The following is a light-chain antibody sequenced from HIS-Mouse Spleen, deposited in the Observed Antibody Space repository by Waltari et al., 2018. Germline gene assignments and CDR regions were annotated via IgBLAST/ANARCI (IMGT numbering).Light chain of an antibody. Sequence: SYELTQPPSVSVSPGQTARITCSGDALPKKYAYCYQQKSGQAPVLVIYEESKRPSGSPEGFSGSSSGTMATLTISGAQVEDEADYYCYSTDSSGNHRVFGGGTKLTVL. CDR3: YSTDSSGNHRV. CDR1: ALPKKY. CDR2: EES. J-gene: IGLJ2*01. V-gene: IGLV3-10*01.